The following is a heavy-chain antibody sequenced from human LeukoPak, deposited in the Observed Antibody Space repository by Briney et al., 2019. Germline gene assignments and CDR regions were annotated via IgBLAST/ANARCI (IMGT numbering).Heavy chain of an antibody. J-gene: IGHJ4*02. D-gene: IGHD1-26*01. V-gene: IGHV1-69*04. CDR1: GGTFSSYT. CDR2: IIPILGIA. Sequence: GSSVKVSCKASGGTFSSYTISWVRQAPGQGLEWMGRIIPILGIANYAQKFQGRVTITADKSTSTACMELSSLRSEDTAVYYCAREGGSYFFDYWGQGTLVTVSS. CDR3: AREGGSYFFDY.